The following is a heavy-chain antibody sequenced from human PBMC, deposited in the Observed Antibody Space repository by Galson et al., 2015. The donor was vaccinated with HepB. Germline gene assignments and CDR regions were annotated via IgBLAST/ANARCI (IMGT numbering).Heavy chain of an antibody. CDR1: GFTFSSYN. Sequence: SLRLSCAASGFTFSSYNMQWVRQAPGKGLEWVAHIWYDGTYKHYADSVKGRFTISRDNAKNTLFLQMNSLRAEDTAVYYCARDSGNGGSQDWGQGTLVSVSS. CDR2: IWYDGTYK. D-gene: IGHD2-8*01. J-gene: IGHJ4*02. V-gene: IGHV3-33*01. CDR3: ARDSGNGGSQD.